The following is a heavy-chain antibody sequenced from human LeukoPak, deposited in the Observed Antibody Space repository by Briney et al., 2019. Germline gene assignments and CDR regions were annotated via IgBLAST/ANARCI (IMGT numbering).Heavy chain of an antibody. J-gene: IGHJ5*02. CDR1: GYTFTGYY. CDR3: ARANIVVVPAAISP. V-gene: IGHV1-2*02. Sequence: ASVKVSCKASGYTFTGYYMHWVRQAPGQGLEWMGWINPNSGGTNYAQKFQGRVAMTRDTSISTAYMELSRLRSDDTAVYYCARANIVVVPAAISPWGQGTLVTVSS. CDR2: INPNSGGT. D-gene: IGHD2-2*01.